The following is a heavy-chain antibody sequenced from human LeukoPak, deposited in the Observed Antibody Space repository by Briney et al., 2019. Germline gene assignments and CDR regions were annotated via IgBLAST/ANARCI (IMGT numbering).Heavy chain of an antibody. Sequence: PSQTLSLTCTVSGGSISSGDYYWSWIRQPPGKGLEWIGYIYYSGSTYYNPSLKSRVTISVDTSKNQFSLKLSSVTAADTAVYYCATMVRGDMNAFDIWGQGTMVTVSS. J-gene: IGHJ3*02. CDR2: IYYSGST. CDR1: GGSISSGDYY. D-gene: IGHD3-10*01. CDR3: ATMVRGDMNAFDI. V-gene: IGHV4-30-4*01.